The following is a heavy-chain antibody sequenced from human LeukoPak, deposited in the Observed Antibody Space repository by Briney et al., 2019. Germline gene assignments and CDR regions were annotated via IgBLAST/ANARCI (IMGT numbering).Heavy chain of an antibody. CDR3: ARDQTGGYSDY. J-gene: IGHJ4*02. D-gene: IGHD3-10*01. CDR2: ISRDGINK. Sequence: GGSLRLSCAASGFTFRNYDMHWVRQAPGKGLEWVAVISRDGINKYYADSVRGRFTISRDNSKNTVYLQMNSQSAEDTAVYYCARDQTGGYSDYWGQGTLVTVSS. CDR1: GFTFRNYD. V-gene: IGHV3-30*03.